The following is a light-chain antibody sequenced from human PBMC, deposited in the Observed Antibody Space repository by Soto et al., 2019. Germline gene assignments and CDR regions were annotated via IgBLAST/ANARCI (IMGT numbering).Light chain of an antibody. V-gene: IGKV1-27*01. Sequence: DIQMTQSPSSLSASVGERVTITCRASQGISNYLAWYQQKPGQVPKLLIYAASTLPSGVPSRFSGSGSGTDFTLTISSLQSEDFATYYCQKYNSAPHTFGQGTKVEIK. CDR1: QGISNY. CDR3: QKYNSAPHT. CDR2: AAS. J-gene: IGKJ1*01.